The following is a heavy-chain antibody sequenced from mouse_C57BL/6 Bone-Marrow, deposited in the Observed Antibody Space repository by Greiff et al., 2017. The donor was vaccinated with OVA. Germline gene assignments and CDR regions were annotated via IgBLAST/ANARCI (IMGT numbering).Heavy chain of an antibody. CDR2: IDPANGNT. J-gene: IGHJ1*03. Sequence: VQLQQSVAELVRPGASVKLSCTASGFNIKNTYMHWVKQRPEQGLEWIGRIDPANGNTKYAQKFQGKATITADTSSNTAYLQLSSLTSEDTAIYYCARSFITTVVARYFDVWGTGTTVTVSS. CDR3: ARSFITTVVARYFDV. V-gene: IGHV14-3*01. D-gene: IGHD1-1*01. CDR1: GFNIKNTY.